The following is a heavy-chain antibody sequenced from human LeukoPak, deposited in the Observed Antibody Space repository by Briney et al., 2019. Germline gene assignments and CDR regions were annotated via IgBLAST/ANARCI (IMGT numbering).Heavy chain of an antibody. J-gene: IGHJ6*02. CDR1: GYTFTSYD. D-gene: IGHD3-3*01. CDR2: MNPNSGNT. CDR3: ARESDYDFWSGCRYGMDV. Sequence: ASVKVSCKASGYTFTSYDINWVRQATGQGLEWMGWMNPNSGNTGYAQKFQGRVTMTRNTSISTAYMELSSLRSEDTAVYYCARESDYDFWSGCRYGMDVWGQGTTVTVSS. V-gene: IGHV1-8*01.